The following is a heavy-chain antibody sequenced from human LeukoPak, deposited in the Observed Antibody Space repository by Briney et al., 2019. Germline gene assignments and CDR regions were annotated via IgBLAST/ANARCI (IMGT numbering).Heavy chain of an antibody. CDR3: ASFFEDYGDFRNA. J-gene: IGHJ4*02. Sequence: PGGSLRLSCAASGFTFSSYGMHWVRQAPGKGLEWVAVIWYDGSNKYYADSVKGRFTISRDNSKNTLYLQMNSLRAEDTAVYYCASFFEDYGDFRNAWSQGTLVTVSS. CDR2: IWYDGSNK. CDR1: GFTFSSYG. V-gene: IGHV3-33*01. D-gene: IGHD4-17*01.